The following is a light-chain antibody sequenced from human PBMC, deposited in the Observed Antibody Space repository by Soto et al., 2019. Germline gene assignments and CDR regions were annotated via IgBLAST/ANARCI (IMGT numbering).Light chain of an antibody. CDR1: QSVSID. J-gene: IGKJ1*01. CDR2: AAS. CDR3: QQYYDWLDVT. Sequence: EIVMTQSPATLSVSPGETVTLSCRASQSVSIDLAWYQQKPGQAPRLLISAASTRATGIPARFSGSGSGTEFTLTISSLQSEDFAVYYCQQYYDWLDVTFRQGTKVEI. V-gene: IGKV3-15*01.